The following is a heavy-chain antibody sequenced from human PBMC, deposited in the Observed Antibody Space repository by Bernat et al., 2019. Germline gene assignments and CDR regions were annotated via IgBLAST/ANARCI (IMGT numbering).Heavy chain of an antibody. Sequence: QVQLVESGGGVVQPGRSLRLSCATSGFTFSTYAIHWVRQAPGKGLEWVSVMSYYGDNKYYVDSVKGRFTISRDNSKNTVYLQMNSLRAEDTAVYYCAKDGQLTPYFYYYMDVWGRGTTVTVSS. CDR1: GFTFSTYA. CDR2: MSYYGDNK. CDR3: AKDGQLTPYFYYYMDV. J-gene: IGHJ6*03. V-gene: IGHV3-30*18. D-gene: IGHD3-10*01.